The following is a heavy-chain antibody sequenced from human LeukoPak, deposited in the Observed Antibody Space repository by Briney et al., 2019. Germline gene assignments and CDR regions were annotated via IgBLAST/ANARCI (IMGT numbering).Heavy chain of an antibody. V-gene: IGHV3-7*03. CDR1: GFTFSSYW. D-gene: IGHD3-3*01. Sequence: GGSLRLSCAASGFTFSSYWMSWVRQAPGKGLEWVANIKQDGSEKYYVDSVKGRFTISRDNAKNSLYLQMNSLRAEDTAVYYCAKDGGYDFWSGYPMDVWGQGTTVTVSS. CDR3: AKDGGYDFWSGYPMDV. J-gene: IGHJ6*02. CDR2: IKQDGSEK.